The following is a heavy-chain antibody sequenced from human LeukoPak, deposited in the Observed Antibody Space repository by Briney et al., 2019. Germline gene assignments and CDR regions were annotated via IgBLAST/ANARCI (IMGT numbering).Heavy chain of an antibody. CDR1: GYTFTSYG. CDR3: ARDLATPSSIAVAGTYFDY. J-gene: IGHJ4*02. CDR2: ISAYNGNT. V-gene: IGHV1-18*01. Sequence: ASVKVSCKASGYTFTSYGISWVRQAPGQGLEWMGWISAYNGNTNYAQKLQGRVTMTTDTSTSTAYMELRSLRSDDTAVYYCARDLATPSSIAVAGTYFDYWGQGTLVTVSS. D-gene: IGHD6-19*01.